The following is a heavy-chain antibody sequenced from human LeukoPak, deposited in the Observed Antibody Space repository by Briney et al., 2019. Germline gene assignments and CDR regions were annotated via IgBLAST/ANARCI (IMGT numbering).Heavy chain of an antibody. D-gene: IGHD3-16*01. V-gene: IGHV1-69*13. CDR2: IIPVFETP. CDR1: GGTFTTYT. CDR3: ARDRKRFGELSFGGPAFQH. J-gene: IGHJ1*01. Sequence: SVKVSCKASGGTFTTYTINWVRQAPGQGLEWMGGIIPVFETPNYAQNFQGRLTISADESTSTVHMELTSLRSQDTAVYYCARDRKRFGELSFGGPAFQHWGQGTLVTVSS.